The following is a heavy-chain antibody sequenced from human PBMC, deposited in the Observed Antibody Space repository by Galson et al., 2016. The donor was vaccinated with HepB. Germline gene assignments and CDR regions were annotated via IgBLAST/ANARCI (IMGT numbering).Heavy chain of an antibody. Sequence: SVKVSCKASGYTFTSYAMHWVRQAPGQRLEWMGWINAGNGYTKYSQRFQGRVTTTRDTSASTAYMELSGLRSEDTAVYYCARGSSWYPHFDYWGHGTLVTVSS. D-gene: IGHD6-13*01. J-gene: IGHJ4*01. CDR3: ARGSSWYPHFDY. CDR1: GYTFTSYA. V-gene: IGHV1-3*01. CDR2: INAGNGYT.